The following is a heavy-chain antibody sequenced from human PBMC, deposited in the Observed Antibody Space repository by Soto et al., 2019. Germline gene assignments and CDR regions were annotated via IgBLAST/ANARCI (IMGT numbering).Heavy chain of an antibody. J-gene: IGHJ6*02. Sequence: ASVKVSCKASGYTFTSYAMHWVRQAPGQRLEWMGWINAGNGNTKYSQKFQGRVTITRDTSASTAYMELSSLRSEDTAVYYCARLLYDFWSGYYYMDVWGQGTTVTVPS. V-gene: IGHV1-3*01. CDR3: ARLLYDFWSGYYYMDV. CDR2: INAGNGNT. CDR1: GYTFTSYA. D-gene: IGHD3-3*01.